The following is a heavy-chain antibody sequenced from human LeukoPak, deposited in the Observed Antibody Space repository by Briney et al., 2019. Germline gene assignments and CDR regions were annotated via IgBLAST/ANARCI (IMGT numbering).Heavy chain of an antibody. CDR2: ISGSGGST. Sequence: GGSLRLSCAASGVTLSSYAMSWVRQAPGKGLEWVSAISGSGGSTYYADSVKGRFTISRDNSKNTLYLQMNSLRAEDTAVYYCAKQSYGDYVDGFDYWGQGTLVTVSS. V-gene: IGHV3-23*01. D-gene: IGHD4-17*01. CDR3: AKQSYGDYVDGFDY. J-gene: IGHJ4*02. CDR1: GVTLSSYA.